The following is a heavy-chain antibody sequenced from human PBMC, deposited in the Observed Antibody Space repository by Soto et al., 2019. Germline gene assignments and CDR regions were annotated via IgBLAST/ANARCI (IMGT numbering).Heavy chain of an antibody. D-gene: IGHD3-10*01. CDR3: ARRYGSAFDI. CDR1: GASITTYY. Sequence: PSETLSLTCTVSGASITTYYWSWIRQPPGKGLEWIGYISYSGSTNYNPSLKSRVTISVDTSKNQFSLKLSSVTAADTAVYYCARRYGSAFDIWGQGTMVTVSS. CDR2: ISYSGST. J-gene: IGHJ3*02. V-gene: IGHV4-59*08.